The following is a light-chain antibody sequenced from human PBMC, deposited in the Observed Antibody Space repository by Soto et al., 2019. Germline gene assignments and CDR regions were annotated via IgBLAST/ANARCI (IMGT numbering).Light chain of an antibody. CDR3: QQYNSYPMYT. CDR2: KAS. J-gene: IGKJ2*01. V-gene: IGKV1-5*03. CDR1: QSISSW. Sequence: DIQMTQSPSTLSASVGDRATITCRASQSISSWLAWYQQKPGKAPKLLIYKASSLESGVPSRFSGSGSGTEFTLTISSLQPDDFATYYCQQYNSYPMYTFGQGTKLEIK.